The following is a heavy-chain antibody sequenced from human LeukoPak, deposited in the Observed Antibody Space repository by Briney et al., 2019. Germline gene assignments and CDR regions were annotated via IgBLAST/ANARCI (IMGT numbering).Heavy chain of an antibody. CDR1: GDSVSSDSSA. J-gene: IGHJ6*04. V-gene: IGHV6-1*01. CDR3: AREGAGMNV. CDR2: TYYRSKWYD. Sequence: SQTLSHTCAISGDSVSSDSSAWNWIRQSPSRGLEWLGRTYYRSKWYDDYALSVKSRITINPDTSKNQLSLQLNSVTPEGSAVYYCAREGAGMNVWGKGTTVTVSS.